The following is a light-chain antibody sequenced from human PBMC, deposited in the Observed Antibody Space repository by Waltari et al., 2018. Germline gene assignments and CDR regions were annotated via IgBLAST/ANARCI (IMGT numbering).Light chain of an antibody. J-gene: IGLJ3*02. Sequence: QSALTQPASVSGSPGQSITISCTGPSSAVGNYHLAPWYQQHPCNAPKLMIYEGNKRPSGVSNRFSGSKSGNMASLTISGLQAEDEADYYCCSYAGSSAPRVFGGGTKLTVL. V-gene: IGLV2-23*01. CDR2: EGN. CDR3: CSYAGSSAPRV. CDR1: SSAVGNYHL.